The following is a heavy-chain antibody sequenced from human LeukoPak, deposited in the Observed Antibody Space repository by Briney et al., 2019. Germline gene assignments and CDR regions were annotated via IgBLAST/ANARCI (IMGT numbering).Heavy chain of an antibody. CDR1: GGSICSYY. Sequence: SETLSLTCTVSGGSICSYYWSWIRQPPGEGLEWIGYIYYSGSTNYNPSLKSRVTISVDTSKNQFSLKLSSVTAADTAVYYCAAEQVGLDYYYGMDVWGQGTTVTVSS. V-gene: IGHV4-59*01. D-gene: IGHD6-19*01. J-gene: IGHJ6*02. CDR2: IYYSGST. CDR3: AAEQVGLDYYYGMDV.